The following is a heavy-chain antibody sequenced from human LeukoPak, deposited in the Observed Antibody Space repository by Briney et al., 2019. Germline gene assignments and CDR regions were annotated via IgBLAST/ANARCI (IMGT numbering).Heavy chain of an antibody. D-gene: IGHD3-10*01. CDR3: ARDRVVRGGYYYYGMDV. Sequence: GRSLRLSCAASGFTFSSYGMHWVRQAPGKGLEWVAAIWYDGSNKYYADSVKGRFTISRDNSKNTLYLQMNSLRAEDTAVYYCARDRVVRGGYYYYGMDVWGQGTTVTVSS. V-gene: IGHV3-33*01. CDR2: IWYDGSNK. J-gene: IGHJ6*02. CDR1: GFTFSSYG.